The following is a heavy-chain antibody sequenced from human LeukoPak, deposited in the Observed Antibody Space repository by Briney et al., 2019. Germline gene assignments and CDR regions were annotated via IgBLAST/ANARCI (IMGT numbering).Heavy chain of an antibody. CDR1: GYTFTSYG. CDR2: MNPNSGNT. V-gene: IGHV1-8*02. J-gene: IGHJ4*02. Sequence: ASVKVSCKASGYTFTSYGISWVRQATGQGLEWMGWMNPNSGNTAYAQKFQGRVTMTRDTSINTIYMELSSLRSEDTAVYYRARSLRDWYKDYWGQGTLVTVSS. D-gene: IGHD6-19*01. CDR3: ARSLRDWYKDY.